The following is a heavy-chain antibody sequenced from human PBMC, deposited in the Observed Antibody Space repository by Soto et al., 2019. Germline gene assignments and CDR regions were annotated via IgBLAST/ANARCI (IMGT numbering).Heavy chain of an antibody. V-gene: IGHV1-3*01. CDR2: INVGNGNT. CDR1: GYTFSTYI. D-gene: IGHD7-27*01. Sequence: ASVKVSCKASGYTFSTYILYWVRQAPGQRLEWMGWINVGNGNTKYSQKFQGRVTITRDTSASTAYMELSSLRSEDTAVYYCASKHLGYFDYWGQGTLVTVSS. J-gene: IGHJ4*02. CDR3: ASKHLGYFDY.